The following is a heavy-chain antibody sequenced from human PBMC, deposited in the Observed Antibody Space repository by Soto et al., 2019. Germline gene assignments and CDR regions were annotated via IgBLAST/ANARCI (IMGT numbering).Heavy chain of an antibody. D-gene: IGHD2-2*01. Sequence: ASVKVSCKTSGYTFSNYGITWVRQAPGQPLGWLGWISLYSDGTNYAQKFQGRVSMTTDTSTTTAYMELRSLRSDDTAVYYCARVVPGAEAWFGPWGQGTLVTVSS. CDR2: ISLYSDGT. V-gene: IGHV1-18*01. CDR1: GYTFSNYG. J-gene: IGHJ5*02. CDR3: ARVVPGAEAWFGP.